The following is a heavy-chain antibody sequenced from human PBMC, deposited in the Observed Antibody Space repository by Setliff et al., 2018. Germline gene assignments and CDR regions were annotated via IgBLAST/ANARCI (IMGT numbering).Heavy chain of an antibody. CDR3: VREGVDSRSSTDYRYYMDV. V-gene: IGHV1-69*05. CDR1: GATFSSYG. D-gene: IGHD3-22*01. J-gene: IGHJ6*03. Sequence: SVKVSCKASGATFSSYGISWVRQAPGQGLEWMGGTIPMFGTTEYAQKSQGRLTIITDESTNTAFMQLSSLRSDDTAVYYCVREGVDSRSSTDYRYYMDVWGKGTTVTVSS. CDR2: TIPMFGTT.